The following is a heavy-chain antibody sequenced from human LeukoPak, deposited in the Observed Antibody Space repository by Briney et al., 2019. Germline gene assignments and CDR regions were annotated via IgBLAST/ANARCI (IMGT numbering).Heavy chain of an antibody. CDR1: GFRFSDYW. J-gene: IGHJ3*01. D-gene: IGHD3-9*01. V-gene: IGHV3-7*05. CDR2: IKKDATEI. Sequence: PGGSLRLSCATSGFRFSDYWMSWVRQAPGKGLEWVANIKKDATEIYYVDSVKGRFTISRDNAKNALYLQMNSLRAEDTAVYYCASPYPQLTGTSAFDVWGQGTVVTV. CDR3: ASPYPQLTGTSAFDV.